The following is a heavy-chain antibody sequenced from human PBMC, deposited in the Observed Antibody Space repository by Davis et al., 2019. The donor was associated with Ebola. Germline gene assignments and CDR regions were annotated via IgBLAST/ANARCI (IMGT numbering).Heavy chain of an antibody. CDR1: GFTFSSYS. D-gene: IGHD1-20*01. CDR3: GSGRDYTWNY. CDR2: VSHRGDT. Sequence: MPGGSLRLSCAASGFTFSSYSMNWIRQPPGRGLEWIGEVSHRGDTIYTSSFESRVTISVDTSKNQFSLKLPSVTAADTAVYFCGSGRDYTWNYWGQGTLVTVSP. V-gene: IGHV4-34*01. J-gene: IGHJ4*02.